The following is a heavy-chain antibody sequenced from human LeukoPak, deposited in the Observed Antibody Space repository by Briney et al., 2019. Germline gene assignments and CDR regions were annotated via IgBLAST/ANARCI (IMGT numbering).Heavy chain of an antibody. J-gene: IGHJ4*02. V-gene: IGHV3-74*01. Sequence: GGSLRLSCEASGFTFSDYRMHWVRQAPGKGLVWVSRVRRDGIETNYADPVKGRFTISRDNARTTLYLQMNSLRAEDTAIYYCARNFVGSDSSDFDSWGQGTLVTVSS. CDR2: VRRDGIET. CDR1: GFTFSDYR. CDR3: ARNFVGSDSSDFDS. D-gene: IGHD1-26*01.